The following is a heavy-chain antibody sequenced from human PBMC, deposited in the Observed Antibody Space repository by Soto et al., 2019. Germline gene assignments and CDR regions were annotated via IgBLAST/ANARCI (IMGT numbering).Heavy chain of an antibody. CDR2: IRSKAYGGTT. V-gene: IGHV3-49*04. D-gene: IGHD5-18*01. Sequence: GGSLRLSCTASGFTFGDYAMSWVRQVPGKGLEWVGFIRSKAYGGTTEYAASVKGRFTISRDDSKSIAYLQMNSLKTEDTAVYYCTRGVDTAMGYYFDYWGQGTLVTVSS. CDR3: TRGVDTAMGYYFDY. J-gene: IGHJ4*02. CDR1: GFTFGDYA.